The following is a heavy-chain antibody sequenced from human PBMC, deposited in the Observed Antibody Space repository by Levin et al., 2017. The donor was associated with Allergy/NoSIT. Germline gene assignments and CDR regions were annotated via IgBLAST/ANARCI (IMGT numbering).Heavy chain of an antibody. Sequence: GGSLRLSCAASGFPFSTYGIYWVRQAPGKGLEWVALITPDGSVKFYADSVKGRFTISRDNSRDTLYLQMNSLRPDETAVYYCAKGGDMDVWGTGTTVTVSS. V-gene: IGHV3-30*18. CDR2: ITPDGSVK. J-gene: IGHJ6*03. CDR1: GFPFSTYG. CDR3: AKGGDMDV.